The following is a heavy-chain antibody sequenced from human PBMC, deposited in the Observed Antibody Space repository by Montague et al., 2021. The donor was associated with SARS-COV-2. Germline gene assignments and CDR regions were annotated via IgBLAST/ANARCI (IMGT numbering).Heavy chain of an antibody. D-gene: IGHD3-22*01. CDR2: LHTSGST. CDR3: ARERGPYYFDSSGYHNAFVI. J-gene: IGHJ3*02. CDR1: GGSISSYY. V-gene: IGHV4-4*07. Sequence: SETLSLTCTVSGGSISSYYWSWIRQPAGKGLEWIGRLHTSGSTNYNPSLKSRVTISVDTSKNQFSLKLSSVTAADTAVYYCARERGPYYFDSSGYHNAFVIWGQGTMVTVSS.